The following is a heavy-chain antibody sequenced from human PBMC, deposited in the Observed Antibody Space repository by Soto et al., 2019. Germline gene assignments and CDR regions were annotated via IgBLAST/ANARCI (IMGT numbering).Heavy chain of an antibody. D-gene: IGHD2-2*01. V-gene: IGHV3-11*01. CDR1: GFTFSDYY. CDR2: ISSSGSTI. J-gene: IGHJ4*02. Sequence: GGSLRLSCAASGFTFSDYYRSWIRQAPGKGLEWVSYISSSGSTIYYADSVKGRFTISRDNAKNSLCLQMNSLRAEDTAVYYCAVVPAAMPGDYWGQGTLVTVSS. CDR3: AVVPAAMPGDY.